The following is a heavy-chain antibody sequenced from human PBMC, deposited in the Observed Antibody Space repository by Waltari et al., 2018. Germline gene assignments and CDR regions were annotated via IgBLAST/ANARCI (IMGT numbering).Heavy chain of an antibody. CDR3: ARDGNAFDI. J-gene: IGHJ3*02. V-gene: IGHV7-4-1*02. D-gene: IGHD1-26*01. CDR1: GYTFTSYG. CDR2: MNTNTGNP. Sequence: QVQLVQSGSELKKPGASVKVYCKASGYTFTSYGINWVRQAPGQGLEWMGWMNTNTGNPTYAQGFTGRFVFSLDTSVTTAYLQISSLKSEDTAVYFCARDGNAFDIWGQGTMVTVSS.